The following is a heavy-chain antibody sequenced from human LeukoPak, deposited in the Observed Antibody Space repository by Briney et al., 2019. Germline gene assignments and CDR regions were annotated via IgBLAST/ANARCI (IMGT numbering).Heavy chain of an antibody. J-gene: IGHJ4*02. CDR2: IYSGGST. CDR1: GFTVSTNY. D-gene: IGHD6-13*01. CDR3: ARCEDPAAGTCYDY. Sequence: SGGSLRLSCAASGFTVSTNYMSWVRQAPGKGLEWVSVIYSGGSTYCADSVKGRFTISRDNSKNTLYLQMNSLRAEDTAVYYCARCEDPAAGTCYDYWGQGTLVTVSS. V-gene: IGHV3-66*01.